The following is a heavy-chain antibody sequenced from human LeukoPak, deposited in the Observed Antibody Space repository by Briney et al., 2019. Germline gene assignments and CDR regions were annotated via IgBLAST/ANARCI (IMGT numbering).Heavy chain of an antibody. J-gene: IGHJ5*02. CDR3: ARAPTVTHRHWFDP. CDR1: GYTFTGYY. V-gene: IGHV1-2*02. D-gene: IGHD4-17*01. CDR2: INPNSGGT. Sequence: ASVKVSCKASGYTFTGYYMHWVRQAPGQGLEWMGWINPNSGGTNYAQKLQGRVTMTTDTSTSTAYMELRSLRSDDTAVYYCARAPTVTHRHWFDPWGQGTLVTVSS.